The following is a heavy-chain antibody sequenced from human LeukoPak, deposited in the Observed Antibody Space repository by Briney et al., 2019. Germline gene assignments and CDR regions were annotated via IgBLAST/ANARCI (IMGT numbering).Heavy chain of an antibody. Sequence: GGSLRLSCVASGFTFSTYGMSWVRQAPGKGVEWVAAVSSSGSGTYYPDSLKGRFIISRDNSQNTVFLQMNSLRPEDTAFYFCAKDGPLLWFGPTDAWGQGILVTVSS. V-gene: IGHV3-23*01. J-gene: IGHJ5*02. D-gene: IGHD3-10*01. CDR2: VSSSGSGT. CDR3: AKDGPLLWFGPTDA. CDR1: GFTFSTYG.